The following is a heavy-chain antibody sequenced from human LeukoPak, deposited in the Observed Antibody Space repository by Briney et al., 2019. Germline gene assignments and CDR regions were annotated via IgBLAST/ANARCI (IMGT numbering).Heavy chain of an antibody. J-gene: IGHJ4*02. CDR2: MSYDGSNK. V-gene: IGHV3-30*04. Sequence: GGSLRLSCAASGFTFSSYAMHWVRQAPGKGLEWVAVMSYDGSNKYYADSVKGRFTISRDNSKNTLYLQMNSLRAEDTAVYYCAREGDTAMGFDYWGQGTLVTVSS. CDR3: AREGDTAMGFDY. CDR1: GFTFSSYA. D-gene: IGHD5-18*01.